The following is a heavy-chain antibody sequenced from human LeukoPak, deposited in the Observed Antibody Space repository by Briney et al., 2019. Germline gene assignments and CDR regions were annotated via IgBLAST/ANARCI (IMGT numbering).Heavy chain of an antibody. V-gene: IGHV3-64D*09. J-gene: IGHJ4*02. D-gene: IGHD6-13*01. Sequence: GGSLGLSCSASGFTFSSYAMHWVRQAPGKGLEYVSAISGNGGSTYYADSVQGRFTISRDNSKNTLYLQMSSLRAEDTAGYYCVKDLYSSSWYYFDCWGQGILVTVSS. CDR1: GFTFSSYA. CDR3: VKDLYSSSWYYFDC. CDR2: ISGNGGST.